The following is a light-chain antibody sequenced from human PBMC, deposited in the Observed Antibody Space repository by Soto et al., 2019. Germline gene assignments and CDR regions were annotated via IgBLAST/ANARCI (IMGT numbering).Light chain of an antibody. V-gene: IGLV1-44*01. CDR2: SNN. Sequence: QSVLTQPPSASGTPGQRVTISCSGSSSNIGSNTVNWYQQLPGTAPKLLIYSNNQRPSGVPDRFSGSESGTSASLAISGLQSEDDADYYCAAWDDSLNSVVFGGGTKVTVL. CDR1: SSNIGSNT. CDR3: AAWDDSLNSVV. J-gene: IGLJ2*01.